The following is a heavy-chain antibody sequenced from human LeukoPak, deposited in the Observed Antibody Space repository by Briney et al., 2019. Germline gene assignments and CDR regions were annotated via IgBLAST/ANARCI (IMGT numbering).Heavy chain of an antibody. CDR1: GFTFSSYA. D-gene: IGHD6-19*01. V-gene: IGHV3-23*01. CDR2: VGVRGDST. Sequence: GGSLRLSQAASGFTFSSYAMSWVRHGPGEWLEWVSSVGVRGDSTYYADCGKGRFTLSRDNYKHTLYLQMTSLRAEDTAVYYCAKTRGPVAVNPDYWGQGTLVTVSS. CDR3: AKTRGPVAVNPDY. J-gene: IGHJ4*02.